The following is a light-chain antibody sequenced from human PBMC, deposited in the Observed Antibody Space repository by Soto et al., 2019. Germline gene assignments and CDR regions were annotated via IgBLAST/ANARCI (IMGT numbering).Light chain of an antibody. V-gene: IGKV1-5*01. CDR3: QQYKSYST. CDR1: HSVSGW. Sequence: DIQMTQSPSTLSASVGDRVTITFRASHSVSGWLAWYQQKPGKAPKVLIYDGSSLQSGVPSRFSGSGSGTEFILTISSLQPDDFPTYYCQQYKSYSTFGQGTKVDIK. CDR2: DGS. J-gene: IGKJ1*01.